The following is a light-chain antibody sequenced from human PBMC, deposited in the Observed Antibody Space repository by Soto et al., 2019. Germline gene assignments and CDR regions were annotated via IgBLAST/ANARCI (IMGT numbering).Light chain of an antibody. V-gene: IGLV7-46*01. CDR1: TGAVSSGHY. J-gene: IGLJ1*01. CDR2: DTN. Sequence: QAVVTQEPSLTVSPGGTVTLTCGSSTGAVSSGHYPHWFQQKPGQAPRTLIYDTNIKHPWTPARFSGSLLGGKAALTLSGAQPEDEADSYCLLIYVLVREVFGTGTKVTVL. CDR3: LLIYVLVREV.